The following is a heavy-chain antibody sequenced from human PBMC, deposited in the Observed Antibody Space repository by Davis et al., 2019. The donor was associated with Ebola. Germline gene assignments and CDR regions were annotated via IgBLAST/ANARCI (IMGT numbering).Heavy chain of an antibody. D-gene: IGHD1/OR15-1a*01. CDR3: ARDGSPRVGTTRYYFDY. V-gene: IGHV3-21*01. J-gene: IGHJ4*02. Sequence: PGGSLRLSCAASGFTFSSYSMNWVRQAPGKGLEWVSSISSSSSYIYYADSVKGRFTISRDNAKNSLYLQMNSLRAEDTAVYYCARDGSPRVGTTRYYFDYWGQGTLVTVSS. CDR2: ISSSSSYI. CDR1: GFTFSSYS.